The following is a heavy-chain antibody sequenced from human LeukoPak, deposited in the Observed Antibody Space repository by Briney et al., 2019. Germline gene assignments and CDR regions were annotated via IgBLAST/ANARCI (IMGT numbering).Heavy chain of an antibody. CDR1: GYTFTGYY. CDR2: INPNSGGT. Sequence: ASVTVSCKASGYTFTGYYMHWVRQAPGQGLEWMGWINPNSGGTNYAQKFQGRVTMTRDTSISTAYMELSRLRSDDTAVYYCARVRGAYDFWEYYYMDVWGKGTTVTVSS. CDR3: ARVRGAYDFWEYYYMDV. V-gene: IGHV1-2*02. D-gene: IGHD3-3*01. J-gene: IGHJ6*03.